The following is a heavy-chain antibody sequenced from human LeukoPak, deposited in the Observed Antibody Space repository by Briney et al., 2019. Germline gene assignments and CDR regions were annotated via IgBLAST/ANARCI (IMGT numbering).Heavy chain of an antibody. Sequence: GGSLRLSCAASGFIFSSYGTHWVRQAPGKGLEWVTFIRYDGTNKYYADSVKGRFTISRDNSKNTLYLQMNSLRAEDTAVYYCARDRSVVAGRYYFDYWGQGTLVTVSS. J-gene: IGHJ4*02. D-gene: IGHD6-19*01. CDR1: GFIFSSYG. CDR2: IRYDGTNK. CDR3: ARDRSVVAGRYYFDY. V-gene: IGHV3-30*02.